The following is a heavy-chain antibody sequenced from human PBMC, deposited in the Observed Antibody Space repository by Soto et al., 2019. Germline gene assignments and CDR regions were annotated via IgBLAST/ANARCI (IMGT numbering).Heavy chain of an antibody. CDR3: ARGYSGYDFDY. CDR2: IYHSGST. D-gene: IGHD5-12*01. CDR1: GGSISSGGYS. J-gene: IGHJ4*02. Sequence: SETLSLTCAVSGGSISSGGYSWSWIRRPPGKGLEWIGYIYHSGSTYYNPSLKSRVTISVDRSKNQFSLKLSSVTAADTAVYYCARGYSGYDFDYWGQGTLVTVSS. V-gene: IGHV4-30-2*01.